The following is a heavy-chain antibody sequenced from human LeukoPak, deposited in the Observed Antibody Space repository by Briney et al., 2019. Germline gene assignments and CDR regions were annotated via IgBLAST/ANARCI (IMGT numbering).Heavy chain of an antibody. Sequence: AVKVSCKASGGTFSSYAISWVRQAPGQGLEWMGRIIPIFGIANYAQKFQGRVTITADKSTSTAYMELSSLRSEDTAVYYCARGCSSTSCYFDYWGQGTLVTVSS. J-gene: IGHJ4*02. CDR1: GGTFSSYA. V-gene: IGHV1-69*04. CDR2: IIPIFGIA. D-gene: IGHD2-2*01. CDR3: ARGCSSTSCYFDY.